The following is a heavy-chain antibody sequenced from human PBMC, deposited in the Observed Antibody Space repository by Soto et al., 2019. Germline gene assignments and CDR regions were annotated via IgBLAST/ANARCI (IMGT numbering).Heavy chain of an antibody. CDR1: GVVLGSDAYY. Sequence: SETLSLTCTVSGVVLGSDAYYWSWIRQHPGKGLEWIGNIYHTGSTYYNPSLKSRVVISLDTSQNQFSLRIKSVTAADTAVYYCARTANWNNSGDLRYWGPGTLVTVSS. CDR3: ARTANWNNSGDLRY. J-gene: IGHJ4*02. CDR2: IYHTGST. V-gene: IGHV4-31*03. D-gene: IGHD1-20*01.